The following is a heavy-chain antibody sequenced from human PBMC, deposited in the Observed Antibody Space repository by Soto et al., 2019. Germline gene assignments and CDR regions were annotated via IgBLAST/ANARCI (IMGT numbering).Heavy chain of an antibody. Sequence: GGSLRLSCAASGFTVSSYGMHWVRQAPGKGLEWVAVISYDGSNKYYADSVKGRFTISRDNSKNTLYLQMNSLRAEDTAVYYCAKGVRVVRGQNWFDPWGQGTLVTVSS. D-gene: IGHD3-10*01. CDR2: ISYDGSNK. J-gene: IGHJ5*02. CDR3: AKGVRVVRGQNWFDP. V-gene: IGHV3-30*18. CDR1: GFTVSSYG.